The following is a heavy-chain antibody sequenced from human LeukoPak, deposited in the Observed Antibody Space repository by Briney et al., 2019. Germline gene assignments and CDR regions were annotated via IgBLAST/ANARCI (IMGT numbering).Heavy chain of an antibody. V-gene: IGHV3-48*03. CDR1: GFTFNDYH. J-gene: IGHJ3*02. CDR2: ISGNSATI. Sequence: GESLRLSCAASGFTFNDYHMNWVRQAPGKGLEWVSYISGNSATIYYANSVEGRFTISRDNAKNSLYLQMNSLRAEDTAIYYCARDSASIGHNDAFDIWGQGTMVTVSS. CDR3: ARDSASIGHNDAFDI. D-gene: IGHD1-1*01.